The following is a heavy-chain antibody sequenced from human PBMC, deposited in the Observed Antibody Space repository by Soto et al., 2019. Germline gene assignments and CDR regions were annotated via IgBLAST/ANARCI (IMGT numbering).Heavy chain of an antibody. CDR3: AHRRGGYNGDDGYFDF. J-gene: IGHJ4*02. D-gene: IGHD5-12*01. Sequence: QITLKESGPTLVEPTQTLTLTCTFSGVLFSSSGVGVGWIRQPPGKALEWLAFTYWDDENRYNPSLKSRLTVFKDTTDSVAGLLLTNMDPVDTATYYCAHRRGGYNGDDGYFDFWGQGILVTVSS. CDR1: GVLFSSSGVG. V-gene: IGHV2-5*02. CDR2: TYWDDEN.